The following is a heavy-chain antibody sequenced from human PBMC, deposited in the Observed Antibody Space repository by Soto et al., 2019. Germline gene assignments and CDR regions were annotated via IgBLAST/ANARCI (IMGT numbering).Heavy chain of an antibody. CDR2: IKQDGSEK. CDR3: ARVGSGKAAAGTACLDY. Sequence: GGSLRLSCAASGFTFSSYWMSWVRQAPGKGLEWVANIKQDGSEKYYVDSVKGRFTISRDNAKNSLYLQMNSLRAEDTAVYYCARVGSGKAAAGTACLDYWGQGTLVTVSS. CDR1: GFTFSSYW. D-gene: IGHD6-13*01. V-gene: IGHV3-7*01. J-gene: IGHJ4*02.